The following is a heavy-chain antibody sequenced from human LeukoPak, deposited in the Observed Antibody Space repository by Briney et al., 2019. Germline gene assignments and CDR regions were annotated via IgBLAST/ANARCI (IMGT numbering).Heavy chain of an antibody. CDR2: VYHSGAT. V-gene: IGHV4-4*02. J-gene: IGHJ4*02. D-gene: IGHD3-16*01. Sequence: SGTLSLTCAVSGGSITSGNWWTWVRQPPGKGLEWIGEVYHSGATNYNPSLKTRVTISVDKSKNEFSLALTSLNAADTAVYYCAREPPGGGFDYWGQGTLVTVSS. CDR3: AREPPGGGFDY. CDR1: GGSITSGNW.